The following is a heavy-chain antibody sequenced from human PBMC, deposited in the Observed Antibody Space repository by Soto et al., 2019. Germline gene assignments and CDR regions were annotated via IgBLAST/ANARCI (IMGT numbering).Heavy chain of an antibody. CDR1: GGTFSSYA. V-gene: IGHV1-69*06. CDR2: IIPIFGTA. CDR3: ARDDGYNSLYFDY. Sequence: SVKVSFKASGGTFSSYAISWVRQAPGQGLEWMGGIIPIFGTANYAQKFQGRVTITADKSTSTAYMELSSLRSEDTAVYYCARDDGYNSLYFDYWGQGTLVTVSS. J-gene: IGHJ4*02. D-gene: IGHD5-12*01.